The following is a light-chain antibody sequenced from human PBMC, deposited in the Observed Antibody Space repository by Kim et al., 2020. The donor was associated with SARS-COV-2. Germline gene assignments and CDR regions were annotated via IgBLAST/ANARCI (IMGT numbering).Light chain of an antibody. V-gene: IGKV1-39*01. J-gene: IGKJ1*01. CDR3: QQSYSSPLT. CDR2: AAS. Sequence: DIQMTQSPSSLSASVGDRVTLSCRASQSISTYLTWYQQKPGKAPKLLIYAASNLQSGVPSRFSGSGSGTDFTLTINSLQREDFATYYCQQSYSSPLTFGQGTKVDIK. CDR1: QSISTY.